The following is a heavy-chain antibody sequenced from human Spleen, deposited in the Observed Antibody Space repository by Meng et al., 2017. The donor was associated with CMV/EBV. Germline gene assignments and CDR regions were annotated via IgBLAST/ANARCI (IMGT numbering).Heavy chain of an antibody. D-gene: IGHD1-26*01. CDR2: ISGSGDTI. V-gene: IGHV3-23*01. CDR1: GFTFSSYA. Sequence: SLRLSCAASGFTFSSYAIHWVRQAPGKGLEWVSSISGSGDTIYYADSVKGRFIISRDNSKNTLYLQMNSLRDEDTAVYYCATQGVDYWGQGTLVTVSS. CDR3: ATQGVDY. J-gene: IGHJ4*02.